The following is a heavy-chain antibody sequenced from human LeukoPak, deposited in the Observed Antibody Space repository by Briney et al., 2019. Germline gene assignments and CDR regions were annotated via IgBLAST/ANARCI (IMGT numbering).Heavy chain of an antibody. J-gene: IGHJ4*02. Sequence: SETLSLTCTVSGRSISNSNYYWRWVRQPPGKGLEWIGTIYYSGNTYYTPSLKSRVTISVDTSKNQFSLRLSSVTAADTAVYFCMRHEEEDGYNAKPFDFWGQGTLVTVSS. CDR1: GRSISNSNYY. D-gene: IGHD5-24*01. V-gene: IGHV4-39*01. CDR2: IYYSGNT. CDR3: MRHEEEDGYNAKPFDF.